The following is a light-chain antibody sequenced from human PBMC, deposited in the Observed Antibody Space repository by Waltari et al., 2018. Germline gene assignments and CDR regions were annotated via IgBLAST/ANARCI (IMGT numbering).Light chain of an antibody. V-gene: IGLV2-14*03. Sequence: QSALTQPASVSGSPGQSITISCTGTSSDIASYNYVSWYQQYPGEAPKPIIYDVTSRPSGVSSRFSGSKSGHTAFLTIAVLQAEDEADFFCSSYTTSWTYVFGTGTTVNVL. CDR1: SSDIASYNY. CDR3: SSYTTSWTYV. J-gene: IGLJ1*01. CDR2: DVT.